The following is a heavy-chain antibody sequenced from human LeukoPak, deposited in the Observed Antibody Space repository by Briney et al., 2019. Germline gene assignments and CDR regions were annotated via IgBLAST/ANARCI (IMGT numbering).Heavy chain of an antibody. Sequence: SETLSLTCTVSGGSISNYYWSWIRQPPGKGLEWIGYIYYSGSTNYNPSLKSRVTISVDTSKNQFSLKLSSVTAADTAVYYCASSRTNTAMGPGLDVWGKGTTVTVSS. CDR2: IYYSGST. V-gene: IGHV4-59*01. J-gene: IGHJ6*04. D-gene: IGHD5-18*01. CDR1: GGSISNYY. CDR3: ASSRTNTAMGPGLDV.